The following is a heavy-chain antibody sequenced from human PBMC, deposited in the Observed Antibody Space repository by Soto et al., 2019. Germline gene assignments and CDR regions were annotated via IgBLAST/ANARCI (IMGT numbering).Heavy chain of an antibody. CDR3: ARDDMVVLLAANYDYYGLDV. D-gene: IGHD2-2*01. V-gene: IGHV4-61*01. Sequence: PSETLSLTCTVSGDSISSDYYHWTWIRQPPGKGLEWIGFVDYSGSTNYNPSLKSRVSKSIDTSRNQFSLKLSSVTAADTAMYYCARDDMVVLLAANYDYYGLDVWGQGTTVTVS. CDR1: GDSISSDYYH. CDR2: VDYSGST. J-gene: IGHJ6*02.